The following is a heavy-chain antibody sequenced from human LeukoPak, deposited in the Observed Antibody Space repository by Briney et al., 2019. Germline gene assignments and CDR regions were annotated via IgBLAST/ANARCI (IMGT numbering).Heavy chain of an antibody. D-gene: IGHD3-9*01. CDR3: ARSKDYDILTGYGAFDI. Sequence: SQTLSLTCTVSGGSISSGSYYWSWIRQPAGKGLEWIGRIYTSGSTYYNPSLKSRVTISVDRSKNQFSLKLSSVTAADTAVYYCARSKDYDILTGYGAFDIWGQGTMVTVSS. J-gene: IGHJ3*02. CDR1: GGSISSGSYY. V-gene: IGHV4-61*02. CDR2: IYTSGST.